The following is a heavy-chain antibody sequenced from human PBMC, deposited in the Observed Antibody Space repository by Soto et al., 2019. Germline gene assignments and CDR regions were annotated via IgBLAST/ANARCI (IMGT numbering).Heavy chain of an antibody. CDR2: IYYSGST. D-gene: IGHD3-3*01. V-gene: IGHV4-59*01. J-gene: IGHJ6*02. CDR3: ARVFEVYYYYGMDV. CDR1: GGSISSYY. Sequence: PSETLSLTCTVSGGSISSYYWSWIRQPPGKGLEWIGYIYYSGSTNYNPSLKSRVTISVDTSKNQFSLKLSSVTAADTAVYYCARVFEVYYYYGMDVWGQGTMVTVSS.